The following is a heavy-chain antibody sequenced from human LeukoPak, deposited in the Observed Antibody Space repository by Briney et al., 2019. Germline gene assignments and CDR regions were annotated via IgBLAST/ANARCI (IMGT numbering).Heavy chain of an antibody. CDR3: ARRRYDILTGYPPVGAFDI. V-gene: IGHV5-51*01. Sequence: GESLKISCKGSGYSFTSYWIGWVRQMPGKGLEWMGIIHPGDSDTRYSPSFQGQVTISADKSISTAYLQWSSLKASDTAMYYCARRRYDILTGYPPVGAFDIWGQGTMVTVSS. D-gene: IGHD3-9*01. CDR2: IHPGDSDT. CDR1: GYSFTSYW. J-gene: IGHJ3*02.